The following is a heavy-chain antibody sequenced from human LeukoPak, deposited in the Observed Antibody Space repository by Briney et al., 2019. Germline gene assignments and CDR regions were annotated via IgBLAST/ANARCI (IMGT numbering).Heavy chain of an antibody. CDR1: GFTFSSYA. Sequence: PGGSLRLSCAASGFTFSSYAMSWVRQAPGKGLEWVSAICGSGGSTYYADSVKGRFTISRDNAKNTLHLQMNSLRVEDTAMYYCTSGNGHGFDIWGQGTMVIVSS. CDR2: ICGSGGST. CDR3: TSGNGHGFDI. J-gene: IGHJ3*02. V-gene: IGHV3-23*01. D-gene: IGHD1-1*01.